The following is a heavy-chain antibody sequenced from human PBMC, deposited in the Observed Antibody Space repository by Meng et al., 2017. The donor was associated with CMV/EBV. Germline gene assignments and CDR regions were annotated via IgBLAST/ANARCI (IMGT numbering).Heavy chain of an antibody. Sequence: SETLSLTCTVSGGSISSSSYSWGWIRQPPGKGLEWIGSIYYSGSTYYNPSLKSRVTISVDTSKNQFSLKLSSVTAADTAVYYCARDLRGVIDYWGQGTLVTVSS. CDR2: IYYSGST. V-gene: IGHV4-39*07. CDR3: ARDLRGVIDY. CDR1: GGSISSSSYS. J-gene: IGHJ4*02. D-gene: IGHD3-10*01.